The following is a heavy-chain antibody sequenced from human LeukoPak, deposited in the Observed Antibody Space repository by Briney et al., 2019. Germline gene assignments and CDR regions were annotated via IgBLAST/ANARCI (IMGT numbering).Heavy chain of an antibody. V-gene: IGHV3-53*01. Sequence: PGGSLRLSRAASGFTVSSNYMSWVRQAPGKGLEWVSVIYSGGSTYYADSVKGRFTISRDNSKNTLYLQMNSLRAEDTAVYYCARGGYSYGPQAYWGQGTLVTVSS. CDR2: IYSGGST. J-gene: IGHJ4*02. CDR1: GFTVSSNY. D-gene: IGHD5-18*01. CDR3: ARGGYSYGPQAY.